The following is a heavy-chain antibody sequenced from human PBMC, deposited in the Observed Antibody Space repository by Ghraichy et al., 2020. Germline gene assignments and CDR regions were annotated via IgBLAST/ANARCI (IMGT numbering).Heavy chain of an antibody. CDR2: INGDGSGT. D-gene: IGHD3-16*01. CDR3: ATGGGYYYDL. J-gene: IGHJ2*01. Sequence: GEPLNISCAASGLTFSNYWMHWVRQAPGKGLVWVSRINGDGSGTTYADSVKGRFTISRDNARNTVHLQLNSLRAEDTAVYFCATGGGYYYDLWGRGTLVTVAS. CDR1: GLTFSNYW. V-gene: IGHV3-74*03.